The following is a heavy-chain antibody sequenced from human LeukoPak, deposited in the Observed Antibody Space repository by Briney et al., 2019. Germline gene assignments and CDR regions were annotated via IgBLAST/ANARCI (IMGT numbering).Heavy chain of an antibody. CDR3: ARSYGSGMNDY. CDR2: ISYTADT. D-gene: IGHD3-10*01. Sequence: SETLSLTCTVSGDSINTNYWSWVRQSPGKGLEWIGHISYTADTNYNPSLESRVTMSVDTSKNQFSLKVTSVTAADTAVYYCARSYGSGMNDYWGQGTLVTVSS. V-gene: IGHV4-59*01. CDR1: GDSINTNY. J-gene: IGHJ4*02.